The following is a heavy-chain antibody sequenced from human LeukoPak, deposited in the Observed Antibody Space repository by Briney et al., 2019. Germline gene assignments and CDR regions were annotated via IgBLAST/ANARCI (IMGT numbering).Heavy chain of an antibody. CDR2: INPNSGGT. CDR1: GYTFTGYY. V-gene: IGHV1-2*06. Sequence: ASVKVSCKASGYTFTGYYMHWVRQAPGQGLEWMGRINPNSGGTNYAQKFQGRVTMTRDTSISTAYMELSRLRSDDMAVYYCARALPPYDYVWGSYRLENNWFDPWGQGTLVTVSS. J-gene: IGHJ5*02. D-gene: IGHD3-16*02. CDR3: ARALPPYDYVWGSYRLENNWFDP.